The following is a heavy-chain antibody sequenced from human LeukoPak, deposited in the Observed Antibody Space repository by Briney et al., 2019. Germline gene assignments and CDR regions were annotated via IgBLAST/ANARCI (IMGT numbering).Heavy chain of an antibody. V-gene: IGHV5-51*01. CDR1: GYSFTSYW. Sequence: GEPLKISCKGSGYSFTSYWIGWVRQMPGKGLEWMGIIYPGDSDSRYSPSFQGQVTISADKSIRNAYLQWSSLKASDTAMYYCARGSSGYSYGFDYWGQGTLVTVSS. J-gene: IGHJ4*02. CDR3: ARGSSGYSYGFDY. D-gene: IGHD5-18*01. CDR2: IYPGDSDS.